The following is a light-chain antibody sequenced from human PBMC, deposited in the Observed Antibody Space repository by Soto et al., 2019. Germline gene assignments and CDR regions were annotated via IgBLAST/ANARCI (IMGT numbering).Light chain of an antibody. CDR1: QRLLHSNGYNY. CDR3: MQALQTPFT. V-gene: IGKV2-28*01. J-gene: IGKJ3*01. Sequence: DIVMTQSPLSLPVTPGEPDSISCRSSQRLLHSNGYNYLDWDLQKPGQSPQLLIYLGSNRASGVPDRFSGSGSGTYFTLKISRVEAEDVRVYYCMQALQTPFTFGPGTKVDIK. CDR2: LGS.